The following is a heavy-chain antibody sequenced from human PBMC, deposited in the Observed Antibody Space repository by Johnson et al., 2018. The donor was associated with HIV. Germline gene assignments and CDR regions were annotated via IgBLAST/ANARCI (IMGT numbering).Heavy chain of an antibody. D-gene: IGHD4-23*01. CDR2: ISYDGSNK. Sequence: QVQLVESGGGVVQPGRSLRLSCAASGFTFSSYTMHWVRQAPGKGLEWVAVISYDGSNKYYGDSVKGRFTISRDNSKNTLFLQMSSLRAEDTALYYCASQRWKQGDAFDIWGQGTMVTVSS. CDR3: ASQRWKQGDAFDI. V-gene: IGHV3-30-3*01. CDR1: GFTFSSYT. J-gene: IGHJ3*02.